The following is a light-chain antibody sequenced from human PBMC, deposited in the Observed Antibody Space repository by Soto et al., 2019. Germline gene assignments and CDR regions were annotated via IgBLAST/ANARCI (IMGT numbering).Light chain of an antibody. V-gene: IGKV3-15*01. J-gene: IGKJ4*01. CDR3: QQYNNWPRAT. CDR2: RAS. CDR1: QTINSN. Sequence: EIVMTQSPATLSLSPGERATLSCRASQTINSNLAWYQQKPGQAPRLFIFRASPRATGIPARFSGSGSGTEFNLTISSLQSEDFAVYYCQQYNNWPRATFGGGTKVDIK.